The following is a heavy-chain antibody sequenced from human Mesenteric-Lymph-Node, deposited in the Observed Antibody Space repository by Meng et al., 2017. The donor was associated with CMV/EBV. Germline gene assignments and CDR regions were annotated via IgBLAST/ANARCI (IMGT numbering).Heavy chain of an antibody. Sequence: SVKVSCKASGGTFSSYAISWVRQAPGQGLEWMGGIIPIFGTANYAQKFQGRVTITTDESTSTAYMELSSLRSEDTAVYYCARGAKLEGDWFDPRGQGTLVTVS. CDR1: GGTFSSYA. D-gene: IGHD1-1*01. V-gene: IGHV1-69*05. CDR2: IIPIFGTA. J-gene: IGHJ5*02. CDR3: ARGAKLEGDWFDP.